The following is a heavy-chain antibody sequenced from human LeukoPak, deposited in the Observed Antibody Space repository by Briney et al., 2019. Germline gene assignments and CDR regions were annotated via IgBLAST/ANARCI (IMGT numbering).Heavy chain of an antibody. J-gene: IGHJ4*02. CDR1: GYTFTSYA. CDR3: AREKQGLAVAGLFDY. D-gene: IGHD6-19*01. CDR2: INAGNGNT. V-gene: IGHV1-3*01. Sequence: ASVKVSCKASGYTFTSYAMHWVRQAPGQRLEWMGWINAGNGNTRYSQKFQGRVTITRDTSASTAYMELSSLRSEDTAVYYCAREKQGLAVAGLFDYWGQGTLVTVSS.